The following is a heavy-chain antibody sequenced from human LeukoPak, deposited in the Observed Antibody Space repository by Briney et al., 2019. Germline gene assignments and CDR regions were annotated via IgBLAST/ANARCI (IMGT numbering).Heavy chain of an antibody. CDR3: ARVGSGYDYFDY. CDR2: ISSSSSYI. Sequence: SGGSLRLSCAASGFTFSSYSMNWVRQAPGKGLEWVSSISSSSSYIYYADSVKGRFTISRDNAKNSLYLQMNSLRAEDTAVYYCARVGSGYDYFDYWGQGTLVTVSS. CDR1: GFTFSSYS. D-gene: IGHD5-12*01. V-gene: IGHV3-21*04. J-gene: IGHJ4*02.